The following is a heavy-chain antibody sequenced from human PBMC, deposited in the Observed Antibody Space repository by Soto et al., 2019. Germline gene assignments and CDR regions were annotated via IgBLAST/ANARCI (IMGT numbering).Heavy chain of an antibody. CDR3: TRDLNHDTGP. CDR2: ISPDGSEE. J-gene: IGHJ5*02. CDR1: GFTFSGYW. D-gene: IGHD2-8*02. Sequence: EVQLVESGGGLVQPGGSLRLSCAASGFTFSGYWMTWVRQAPGKGLEGVANISPDGSEEYYVDSVKGRFTISRDNAKNSVYLQMNGLRGEDTALYYCTRDLNHDTGPWGQGTQVTVSS. V-gene: IGHV3-7*04.